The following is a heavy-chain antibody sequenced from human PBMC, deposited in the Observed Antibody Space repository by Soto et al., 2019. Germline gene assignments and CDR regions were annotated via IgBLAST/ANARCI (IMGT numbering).Heavy chain of an antibody. CDR3: ARESEGYCSSTSCYAVYGMDV. V-gene: IGHV3-33*01. D-gene: IGHD2-2*01. CDR1: GFTFSSYG. Sequence: QVQLVESGGCLVQPGRSLRLSCAASGFTFSSYGMHWVRQAPGKGLEWVAVIWYDGSNKYYADSVKGRFTISRDNSKNTLYLQMNSLRAEDTAVYYCARESEGYCSSTSCYAVYGMDVWGQGTTVTVSS. J-gene: IGHJ6*02. CDR2: IWYDGSNK.